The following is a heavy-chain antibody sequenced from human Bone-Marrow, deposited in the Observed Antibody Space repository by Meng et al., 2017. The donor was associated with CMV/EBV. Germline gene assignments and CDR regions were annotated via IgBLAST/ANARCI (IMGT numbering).Heavy chain of an antibody. CDR2: ISAYNGNT. J-gene: IGHJ6*02. CDR3: ARVASEKGAAGLMDV. Sequence: ASVKVSCKASGYTFTSYGISWVRQAPGQGLEWMGWISAYNGNTNYAQKLQGRVTMTTGTSTSTAYMELRSLRSDDTAVYYCARVASEKGAAGLMDVWGQGTTVTVSS. V-gene: IGHV1-18*01. CDR1: GYTFTSYG. D-gene: IGHD2-15*01.